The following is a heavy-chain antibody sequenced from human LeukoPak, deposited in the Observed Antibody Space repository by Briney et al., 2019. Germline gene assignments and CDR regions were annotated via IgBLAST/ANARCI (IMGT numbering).Heavy chain of an antibody. CDR1: GDSISSYY. V-gene: IGHV4-59*01. D-gene: IGHD1-26*01. J-gene: IGHJ1*01. CDR2: IFYGGRT. CDR3: ASWISGNYQYFQH. Sequence: PSETLSLTCVVSGDSISSYYWNWIRQPPGKELEWIGYIFYGGRTNYNPSLKSRVAISVDTSKNQFSLKLSSVTAADTAVYYCASWISGNYQYFQHWGQGTLVTVSS.